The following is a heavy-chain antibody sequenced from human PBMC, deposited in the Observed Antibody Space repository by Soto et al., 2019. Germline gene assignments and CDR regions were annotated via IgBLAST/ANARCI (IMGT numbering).Heavy chain of an antibody. D-gene: IGHD5-12*01. V-gene: IGHV3-33*01. CDR1: GFTFSYYG. CDR2: IWYDGSNT. J-gene: IGHJ4*02. CDR3: ARHEMATSVMGIIDY. Sequence: QVPLVESGGGVVQPGRSLRLSCAASGFTFSYYGMHWVRQAPGKGLEWVAVIWYDGSNTYYADSVKGRFTISRDNSKNTLYLQMNSLRAEDTAVYYCARHEMATSVMGIIDYWGQGTLVTVSS.